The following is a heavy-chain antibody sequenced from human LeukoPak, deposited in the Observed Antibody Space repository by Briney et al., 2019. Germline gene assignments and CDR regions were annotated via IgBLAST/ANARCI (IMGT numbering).Heavy chain of an antibody. CDR3: ARTYCTTTGCYVNS. Sequence: SETLSLTCAVSGYSISSGYYWGWIRQPPGKGLEWIGSIYHSGSTYYNPSLKSRVIISVDTSKNQFSLKLRSVSAADTAVYYCARTYCTTTGCYVNSWGQGTLVTVSS. V-gene: IGHV4-38-2*01. J-gene: IGHJ4*02. D-gene: IGHD2-2*01. CDR2: IYHSGST. CDR1: GYSISSGYY.